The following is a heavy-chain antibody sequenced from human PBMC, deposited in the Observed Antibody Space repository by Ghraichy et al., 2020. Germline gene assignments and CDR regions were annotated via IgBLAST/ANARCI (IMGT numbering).Heavy chain of an antibody. J-gene: IGHJ4*02. CDR3: VRDAGTYFDY. V-gene: IGHV3-11*01. D-gene: IGHD6-13*01. CDR1: GFIFSDYY. CDR2: ISSSYGNT. Sequence: LSLTCAASGFIFSDYYMSWIRQAPGKGLEWVSYISSSYGNTDYADSVKGRFTISRDNAKNSLYLQMNSLRAEDTAVYYCVRDAGTYFDYWGQGTLVTVSS.